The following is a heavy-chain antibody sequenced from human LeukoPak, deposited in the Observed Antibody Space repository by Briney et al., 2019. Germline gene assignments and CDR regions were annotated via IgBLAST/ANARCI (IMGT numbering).Heavy chain of an antibody. D-gene: IGHD2-8*01. CDR3: ASSHVLMSYMDV. J-gene: IGHJ6*03. CDR1: GGSFSGYY. V-gene: IGHV4-34*01. CDR2: INHSGST. Sequence: PSETLSLTCAVYGGSFSGYYWSWIRQPPGKGLEWIGEINHSGSTNYNPSLKSRVTISVDTSKNQFSLKLSSVTAADTAVYYCASSHVLMSYMDVWGKGTTVTVSS.